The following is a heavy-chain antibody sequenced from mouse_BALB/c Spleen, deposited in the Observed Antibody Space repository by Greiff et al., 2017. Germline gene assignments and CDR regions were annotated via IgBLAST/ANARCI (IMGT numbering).Heavy chain of an antibody. Sequence: EVNVVESGGGLVQPGGSRKLSCAASGFTFSSFGMHWVRQAPEKGLEWVAYISSGSSTIYYADTVKGRFTISRDNPKNTLFLQMTSLRSEDTAMYYCARSDITTVVDYWGQGTTLTVSS. CDR1: GFTFSSFG. D-gene: IGHD1-1*01. CDR2: ISSGSSTI. V-gene: IGHV5-17*02. J-gene: IGHJ2*01. CDR3: ARSDITTVVDY.